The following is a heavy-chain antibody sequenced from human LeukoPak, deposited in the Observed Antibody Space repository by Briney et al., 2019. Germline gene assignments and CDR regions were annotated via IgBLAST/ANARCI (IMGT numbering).Heavy chain of an antibody. CDR3: ARGSYDYGDYVPYYYYYMDV. J-gene: IGHJ6*03. Sequence: GGSLRLSCAASGFTFSSYSMNWVRQAPGKGLEWVSSISSSSSYIYYAVSVKGRFTISRDNAKNSLYLQMNSLRAEDTAAYYCARGSYDYGDYVPYYYYYMDVWGKGTTVTVSS. CDR2: ISSSSSYI. D-gene: IGHD4-17*01. CDR1: GFTFSSYS. V-gene: IGHV3-21*01.